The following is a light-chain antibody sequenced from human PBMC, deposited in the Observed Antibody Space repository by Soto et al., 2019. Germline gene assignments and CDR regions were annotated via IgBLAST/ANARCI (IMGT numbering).Light chain of an antibody. J-gene: IGLJ2*01. CDR3: SSYTSGSNLGV. CDR1: SSDVGGYNY. CDR2: DVS. Sequence: QSALTQPASVSGSPGQSITISCTGTSSDVGGYNYVSWYQQHPGKAPKLMIYDVSHRPSGVSNRFSGSKSGITASLTISGLQAEDEADYYCSSYTSGSNLGVFGGGTKLTVL. V-gene: IGLV2-14*01.